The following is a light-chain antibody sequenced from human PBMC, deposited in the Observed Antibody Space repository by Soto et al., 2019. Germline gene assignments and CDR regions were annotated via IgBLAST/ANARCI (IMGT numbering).Light chain of an antibody. CDR2: GAS. Sequence: DIQMTQSPSSLSASVGDRVTITCRATQTISNSLNWYQQRPGKAPNLLIYGASTLQGGVPSRFSGGGSGTDFTLTINSLQPEDSAPYFCQESNAFLWGTFGQGTKVDIK. CDR3: QESNAFLWGT. V-gene: IGKV1-39*01. CDR1: QTISNS. J-gene: IGKJ1*01.